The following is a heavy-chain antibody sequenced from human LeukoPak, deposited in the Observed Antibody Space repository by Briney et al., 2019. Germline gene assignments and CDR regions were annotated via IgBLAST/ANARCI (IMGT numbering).Heavy chain of an antibody. Sequence: PGRSLRLSCAASGFTFSSYAMHWVRQAPGKGLEWVAVISYDGSNKYYADSVKGRFTISRDNSKNTLYLQMNSLRAEDTAVYYCARDRPIVVVVAATGEFDYWGQGTLVTASS. CDR2: ISYDGSNK. CDR3: ARDRPIVVVVAATGEFDY. V-gene: IGHV3-30*04. D-gene: IGHD2-15*01. CDR1: GFTFSSYA. J-gene: IGHJ4*02.